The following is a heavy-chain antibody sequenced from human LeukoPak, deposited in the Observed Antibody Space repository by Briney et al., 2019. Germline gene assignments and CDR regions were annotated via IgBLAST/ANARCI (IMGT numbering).Heavy chain of an antibody. Sequence: GGSLRLSCAASGFTFSSYGMSWVRQAPGKGLEWVSAFSGSGGSTYYVDSVRGRFTISRDNSRSMVWLQMNSLTAEDTAMYYCGRDLNWGAFDIRGLGTLVTVSS. V-gene: IGHV3-23*01. CDR3: GRDLNWGAFDI. CDR1: GFTFSSYG. CDR2: FSGSGGST. J-gene: IGHJ3*02. D-gene: IGHD7-27*01.